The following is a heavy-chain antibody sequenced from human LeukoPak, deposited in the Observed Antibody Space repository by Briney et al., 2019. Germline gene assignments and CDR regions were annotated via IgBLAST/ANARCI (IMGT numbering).Heavy chain of an antibody. CDR3: ATGHYYDSSGYYPLPDAFDI. J-gene: IGHJ3*02. CDR1: GVTLSDSA. V-gene: IGHV3-73*01. D-gene: IGHD3-22*01. CDR2: IYRPAKSYAT. Sequence: GGALRLSCAASGVTLSDSAIYWVREGSGEGLGWVCLIYRPAKSYATAHGASVGGRLTTPRDDSKNTAYLQMDSLKTEDTAVYHCATGHYYDSSGYYPLPDAFDIWGQGTMVTVSS.